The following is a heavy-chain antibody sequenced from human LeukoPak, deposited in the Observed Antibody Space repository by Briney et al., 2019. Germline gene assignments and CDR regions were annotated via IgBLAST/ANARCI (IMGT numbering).Heavy chain of an antibody. Sequence: SETLSLTCTVSGGSISSSSYYWGWIRQPPGKGLEWIGSISYSGSTYYNPSLKSRVTISVDTSKNQFSLKLSSVTAADTAVYYCARAVAYYMDVWGKGTTVTVSS. J-gene: IGHJ6*03. V-gene: IGHV4-39*07. CDR3: ARAVAYYMDV. CDR1: GGSISSSSYY. D-gene: IGHD6-19*01. CDR2: ISYSGST.